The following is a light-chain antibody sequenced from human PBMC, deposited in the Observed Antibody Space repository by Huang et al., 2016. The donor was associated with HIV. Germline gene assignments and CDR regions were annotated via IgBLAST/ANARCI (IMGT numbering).Light chain of an antibody. CDR3: QQYNNWTPWT. Sequence: EIVMTQSPATLSVSPGERATLSCRASQSVSSNLAWYQQKPGQAPRLLISGASTRATGVPARFTGSGSGTEFTLTISSLQSEDFAVYYYQQYNNWTPWTFGQGTKVETK. J-gene: IGKJ1*01. V-gene: IGKV3-15*01. CDR2: GAS. CDR1: QSVSSN.